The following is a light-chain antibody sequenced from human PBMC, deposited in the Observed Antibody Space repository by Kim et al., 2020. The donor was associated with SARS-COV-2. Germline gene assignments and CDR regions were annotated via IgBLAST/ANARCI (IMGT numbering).Light chain of an antibody. CDR3: QQRRNWQYT. CDR2: DGS. V-gene: IGKV3-11*01. J-gene: IGKJ2*01. Sequence: GERATISGRERQRVRSKIGRDKQKQGKGPRLQSNDGSNRATGIPDRVSGSGYGTDFTLTISSIDPEEFAVYEGQQRRNWQYTFGQGNKLEIK. CDR1: QRVRSK.